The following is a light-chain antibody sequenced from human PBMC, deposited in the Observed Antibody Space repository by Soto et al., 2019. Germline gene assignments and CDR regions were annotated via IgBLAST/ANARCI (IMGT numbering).Light chain of an antibody. CDR2: SAS. CDR3: QQYNNWPPYPL. V-gene: IGKV3-15*01. J-gene: IGKJ3*01. Sequence: EVVMTQSPATLSVSPGETATLSCRASQSVRSYLAWYQQKPGQAPRLLIYSASTRAAGVPARFSGGGSGTEFAVTISSLQPEDSAVYFCQQYNNWPPYPLFGPGTKVDLK. CDR1: QSVRSY.